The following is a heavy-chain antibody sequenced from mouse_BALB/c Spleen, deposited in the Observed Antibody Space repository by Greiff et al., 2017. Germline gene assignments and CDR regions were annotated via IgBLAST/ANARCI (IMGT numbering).Heavy chain of an antibody. D-gene: IGHD2-4*01. CDR3: ARARYDYDFDY. CDR2: IDPANGNT. CDR1: GFNIKDTY. J-gene: IGHJ4*01. V-gene: IGHV14-3*02. Sequence: EVQLVESGAELVKPGASVKLSCTASGFNIKDTYMHWVKQRPEQGLEWIGRIDPANGNTKYDPKFQGKATITADTSSNTAYLQLSSLTSEDTAVYYCARARYDYDFDYWGQGTSVTVSS.